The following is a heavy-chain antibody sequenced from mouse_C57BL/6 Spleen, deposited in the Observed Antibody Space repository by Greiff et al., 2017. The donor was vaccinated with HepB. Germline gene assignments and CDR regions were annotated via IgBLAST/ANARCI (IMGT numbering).Heavy chain of an antibody. D-gene: IGHD1-1*01. J-gene: IGHJ2*01. Sequence: QVQLKQSGPELVKPGASVKISCKASGYAFSSSWMNWVKQRPGKGLEWIGRIYPGDGDTNYNGKFKGKATLTADKSSSTAYMQLSSLTSEDSAVYFCARFGFITTVVDYWGQGTTLTVSS. CDR1: GYAFSSSW. CDR2: IYPGDGDT. V-gene: IGHV1-82*01. CDR3: ARFGFITTVVDY.